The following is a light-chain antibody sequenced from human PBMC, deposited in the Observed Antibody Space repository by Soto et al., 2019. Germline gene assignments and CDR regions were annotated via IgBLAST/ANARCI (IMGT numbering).Light chain of an antibody. J-gene: IGLJ2*01. CDR2: RNN. Sequence: QSVLTQPPSASGTPGQRVTISCSGSSSNIGSNYVSWYQQLPGAAPKLLMYRNNQRPSEVPDPFSGSKSGTSASLAISGLRSEDEADYYCATWHDSLTVVFGGGTKLTVL. CDR1: SSNIGSNY. V-gene: IGLV1-47*01. CDR3: ATWHDSLTVV.